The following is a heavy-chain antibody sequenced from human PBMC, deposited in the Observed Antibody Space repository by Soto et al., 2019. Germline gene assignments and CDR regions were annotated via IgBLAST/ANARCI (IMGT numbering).Heavy chain of an antibody. CDR3: ARGRHYDFWCGSTRSPGFDT. Sequence: PSETLSLTCAVSGGSISSSNWWSWVRQPPGKGLEWIGEIYHSGSTNYNPSLKSRVTISVDKSKNQFSLKLSSVTAADTAVYYCARGRHYDFWCGSTRSPGFDTWCQGTLVPVSS. V-gene: IGHV4-4*02. CDR1: GGSISSSNW. J-gene: IGHJ5*02. CDR2: IYHSGST. D-gene: IGHD3-3*01.